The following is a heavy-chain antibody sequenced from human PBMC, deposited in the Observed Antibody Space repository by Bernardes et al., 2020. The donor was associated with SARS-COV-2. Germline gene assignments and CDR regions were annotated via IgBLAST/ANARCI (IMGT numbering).Heavy chain of an antibody. CDR2: IYGGNGNT. CDR3: ARGRGSYHSGDNWFDP. V-gene: IGHV1-3*01. Sequence: ASVKVSCKASGYMFSNYNMHWVRQAPGQRLEWMGWIYGGNGNTKYSENFQDRVTITRDTSASTAYMELSSLRAEDTAVYYCARGRGSYHSGDNWFDPWGQGSLVTVSS. D-gene: IGHD3-16*02. CDR1: GYMFSNYN. J-gene: IGHJ5*02.